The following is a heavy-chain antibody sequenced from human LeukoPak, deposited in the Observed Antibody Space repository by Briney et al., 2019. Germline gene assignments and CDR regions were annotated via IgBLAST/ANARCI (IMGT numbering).Heavy chain of an antibody. Sequence: ASVKVSCKASGYTFTSYGISWVRQAPGQGLEWMGWISAYNGNTNYAQKLQGRVTMTTDTSTSTAYMELSRLRSDDTAVYYCARGGSSTSCYRGCYYYYMDVWGKGTTVTVSS. D-gene: IGHD2-2*01. V-gene: IGHV1-18*01. J-gene: IGHJ6*03. CDR1: GYTFTSYG. CDR2: ISAYNGNT. CDR3: ARGGSSTSCYRGCYYYYMDV.